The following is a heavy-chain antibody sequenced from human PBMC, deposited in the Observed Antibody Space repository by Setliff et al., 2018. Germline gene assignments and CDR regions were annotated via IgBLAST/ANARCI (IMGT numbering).Heavy chain of an antibody. J-gene: IGHJ4*02. CDR1: GFTFSSYA. CDR3: AREPYYYDSSGYSKSYYFDY. D-gene: IGHD3-22*01. Sequence: LRLSCAASGFTFSSYAMHWVRQAPGKGLEWVAVISYDGSNKYYADSVKGRFTISRDNSKNTLYLQMNSLRAEDTPVYYCAREPYYYDSSGYSKSYYFDYWGQGTLVTVS. CDR2: ISYDGSNK. V-gene: IGHV3-30-3*01.